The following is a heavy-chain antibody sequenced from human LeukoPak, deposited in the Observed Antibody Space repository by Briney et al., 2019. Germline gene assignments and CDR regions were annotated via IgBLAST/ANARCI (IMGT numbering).Heavy chain of an antibody. V-gene: IGHV1-2*06. Sequence: ASVKVSCKASGYTFTGYYMHWVRQAPGQGLEWMGRINPNSGGTNYAQKFQGRVTMTRDTSISTAYMELSRLRSDDTAVYYCARDLFAVAATWSDYYYGMDVWGQGTTVTVSS. CDR1: GYTFTGYY. D-gene: IGHD2-15*01. J-gene: IGHJ6*02. CDR3: ARDLFAVAATWSDYYYGMDV. CDR2: INPNSGGT.